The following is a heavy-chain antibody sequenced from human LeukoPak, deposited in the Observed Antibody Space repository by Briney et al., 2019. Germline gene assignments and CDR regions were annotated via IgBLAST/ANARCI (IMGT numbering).Heavy chain of an antibody. D-gene: IGHD1-26*01. CDR2: IQSDGSNK. J-gene: IGHJ4*02. V-gene: IGHV3-30*02. CDR1: GFTFFAYG. Sequence: GGSLRLSCAASGFTFFAYGMHWVRQAPGKGLEWVAFIQSDGSNKYYADSVKGRFTISRDNSKNTLFLQMISLRPDDTAVYYCAKLRGSRTDYWGQGTLVTVSS. CDR3: AKLRGSRTDY.